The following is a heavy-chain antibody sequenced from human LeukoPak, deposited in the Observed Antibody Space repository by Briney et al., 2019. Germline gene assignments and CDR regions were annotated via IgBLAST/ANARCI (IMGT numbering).Heavy chain of an antibody. Sequence: GGSLRLSCAASGFTFSTFAMIWVRQPPGKGLEWVSSIFPSGGEIHYADSVRGRFTISRDHSKNTLYLQMNSLRAEDTAVYYCAKDSGSWYLTYYYYMDVWGKGTTVTVSS. CDR2: IFPSGGEI. CDR3: AKDSGSWYLTYYYYMDV. CDR1: GFTFSTFA. J-gene: IGHJ6*03. V-gene: IGHV3-23*01. D-gene: IGHD6-13*01.